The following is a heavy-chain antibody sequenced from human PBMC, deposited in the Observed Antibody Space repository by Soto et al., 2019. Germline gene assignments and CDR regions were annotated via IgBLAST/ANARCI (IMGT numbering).Heavy chain of an antibody. D-gene: IGHD2-15*01. Sequence: SETLSLTCTVSGGSISGDYYYWSWIRQPPGKGREWIGYIYYSGRTAYNPSLKSRIIISIDTSENQFSLSLNSLNAADTAVYYCAGELSESPEDFDVWGLGTLVT. CDR2: IYYSGRT. J-gene: IGHJ4*02. CDR3: AGELSESPEDFDV. CDR1: GGSISGDYYY. V-gene: IGHV4-30-4*01.